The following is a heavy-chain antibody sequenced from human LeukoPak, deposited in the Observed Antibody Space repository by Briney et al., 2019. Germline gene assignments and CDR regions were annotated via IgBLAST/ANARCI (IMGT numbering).Heavy chain of an antibody. J-gene: IGHJ4*02. D-gene: IGHD6-13*01. CDR1: GYTFTSYY. CDR3: ARDVADSSDY. Sequence: ASVKVSCKASGYTFTSYYMHWVRQAPGQGLEWMGIINPSGGSTNYAQKLQGRVTMTTDTSTSTAYMELRSLRSDDTAVYYCARDVADSSDYWGQGTLVTVSS. V-gene: IGHV1-46*01. CDR2: INPSGGST.